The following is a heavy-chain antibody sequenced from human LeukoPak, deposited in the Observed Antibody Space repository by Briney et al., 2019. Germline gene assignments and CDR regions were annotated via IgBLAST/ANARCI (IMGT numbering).Heavy chain of an antibody. CDR2: INSDGTTT. Sequence: GGSLRLSCAASGFTLNNYWMHWVRQAPGMGLVWVSHINSDGTTTRYADSVKGRFTISRDNAKNTLYLQMNSLRAEDTAVYYCATSGYSYGWYCFDFWGQGTLVTVSS. J-gene: IGHJ4*02. CDR3: ATSGYSYGWYCFDF. CDR1: GFTLNNYW. V-gene: IGHV3-74*01. D-gene: IGHD5-18*01.